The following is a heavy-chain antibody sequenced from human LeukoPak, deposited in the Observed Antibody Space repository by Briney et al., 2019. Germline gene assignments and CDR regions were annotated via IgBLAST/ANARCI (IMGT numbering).Heavy chain of an antibody. CDR3: ARECCSGGSCYSMFDP. CDR2: INTNTGNP. CDR1: GYTFTSYA. Sequence: ASVKVSCKASGYTFTSYAMNWVRQAPGQGLEWVGWINTNTGNPTYAQGFTGRFVFSLDTSVSTAYLQICSLKAEDTAVYYCARECCSGGSCYSMFDPWGQGTLVTVSS. D-gene: IGHD2-15*01. J-gene: IGHJ5*02. V-gene: IGHV7-4-1*01.